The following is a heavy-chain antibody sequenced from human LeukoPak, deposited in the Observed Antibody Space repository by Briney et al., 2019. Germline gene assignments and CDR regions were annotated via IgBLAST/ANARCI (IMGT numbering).Heavy chain of an antibody. Sequence: GGSLRLSCTASDFTFSSYDMTWVRQTPGRGLEWVSSISRNGGSTYADSVKGRFTISRDNSKNTLYLQMNSLRAEDTAVYYCAKYDSSWYYWSFSDYWGQGTLVTVSS. CDR3: AKYDSSWYYWSFSDY. CDR2: ISRNGGST. CDR1: DFTFSSYD. J-gene: IGHJ4*02. D-gene: IGHD6-13*01. V-gene: IGHV3-23*01.